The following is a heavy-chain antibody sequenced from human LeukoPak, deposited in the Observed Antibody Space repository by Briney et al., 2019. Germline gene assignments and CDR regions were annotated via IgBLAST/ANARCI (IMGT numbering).Heavy chain of an antibody. D-gene: IGHD3-10*01. Sequence: ASVKVSCKASGYTFTTYYMHWVRQAPGQGLEWMGIINPIGGYTTYAPRFQGRVTMTRDTSTSTIYMELYSLRSEDTAVYYCVRDVSGESALGYWGQGTLVTVSS. CDR2: INPIGGYT. CDR3: VRDVSGESALGY. CDR1: GYTFTTYY. V-gene: IGHV1-46*01. J-gene: IGHJ4*02.